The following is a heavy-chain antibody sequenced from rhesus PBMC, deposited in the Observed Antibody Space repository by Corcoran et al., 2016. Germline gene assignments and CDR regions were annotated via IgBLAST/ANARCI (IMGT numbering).Heavy chain of an antibody. CDR1: GFTFSSYG. CDR2: INSGGGST. V-gene: IGHV3S5*01. J-gene: IGHJ4*01. CDR3: AKAALYYYGSGYYIDY. Sequence: GGGLVQPGGSLKLSCAASGFTFSSYGISWFRQAPGKGLDWVSAINSGGGSTYYADSVKGRFTISRDNSKNTLSLQMNSLRAEDTAVYYCAKAALYYYGSGYYIDYWGQGVLVTVSS. D-gene: IGHD3-28*01.